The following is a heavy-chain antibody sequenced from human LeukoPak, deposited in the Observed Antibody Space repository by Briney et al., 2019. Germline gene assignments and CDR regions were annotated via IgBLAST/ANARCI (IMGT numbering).Heavy chain of an antibody. CDR2: IGAYNGNT. D-gene: IGHD6-19*01. Sequence: ASVEVSCKASGYTFTSHGITWVRQAPGQGLEWMGWIGAYNGNTNYAQNLQGRVTMTTDTSTSTAYMELRSLRSDDTAVYYCARDRYSSGWPQGNDAFDIWGQGTMVTVSS. CDR3: ARDRYSSGWPQGNDAFDI. CDR1: GYTFTSHG. V-gene: IGHV1-18*01. J-gene: IGHJ3*02.